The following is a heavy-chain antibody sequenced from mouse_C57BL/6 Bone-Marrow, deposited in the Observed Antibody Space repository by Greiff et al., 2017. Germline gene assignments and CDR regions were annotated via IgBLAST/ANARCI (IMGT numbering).Heavy chain of an antibody. V-gene: IGHV5-6*01. CDR3: ARHDYYYGRSYGFAY. Sequence: EVKLVESGGDLVKPGGSLKLSCAASGFTFSSYGMSWVRQTPDKRLEWVATISSGGSYTYYPDSVKGRFTISRDNAKNTLYLQMSSLKSEDTAMYDWARHDYYYGRSYGFAYWGQGTLVTVSA. D-gene: IGHD1-1*01. J-gene: IGHJ3*01. CDR1: GFTFSSYG. CDR2: ISSGGSYT.